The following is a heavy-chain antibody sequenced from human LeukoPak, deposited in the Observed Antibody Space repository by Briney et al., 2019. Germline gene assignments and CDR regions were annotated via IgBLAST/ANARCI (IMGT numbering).Heavy chain of an antibody. J-gene: IGHJ4*02. CDR1: GGSISSTSYF. V-gene: IGHV4-39*01. CDR2: IYYSGKT. D-gene: IGHD5-24*01. Sequence: SETLSLTCTVSGGSISSTSYFWGWIRQPPGKGLEWIGSIYYSGKTYFNPSLKSRVTVSLDTSKNQFSLKLSSVTAADTAVYYCARGDGYNSGPFDYWGQGTLVIVSS. CDR3: ARGDGYNSGPFDY.